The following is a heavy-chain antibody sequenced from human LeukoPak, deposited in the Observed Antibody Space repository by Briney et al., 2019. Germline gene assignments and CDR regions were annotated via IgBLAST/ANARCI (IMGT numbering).Heavy chain of an antibody. CDR1: GGSFSGYY. Sequence: SETLSLTCTVYGGSFSGYYWSWIRQPPGKGLEWIGEIYNTGSTAYNPSLKSRVTVSVDTSKNQFALKLSSVTAADTAVYYCARGRVARAPFFDYWGQGTLVTVSS. CDR3: ARGRVARAPFFDY. CDR2: IYNTGST. D-gene: IGHD2-15*01. V-gene: IGHV4-34*01. J-gene: IGHJ4*02.